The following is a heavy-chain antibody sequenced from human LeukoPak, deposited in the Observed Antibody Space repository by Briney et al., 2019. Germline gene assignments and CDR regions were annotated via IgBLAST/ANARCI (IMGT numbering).Heavy chain of an antibody. Sequence: ASVKVSCKASGYTFTGYYMHWVRQATGQGLEWMGWMNPNSGNTGYAQKFQGRVTMTRDTSTSTVYMELSSLKSEDTAVYYCARVRDGYNDAYDIWGQGTMVTVTS. J-gene: IGHJ3*02. D-gene: IGHD5-24*01. CDR3: ARVRDGYNDAYDI. V-gene: IGHV1-8*02. CDR2: MNPNSGNT. CDR1: GYTFTGYY.